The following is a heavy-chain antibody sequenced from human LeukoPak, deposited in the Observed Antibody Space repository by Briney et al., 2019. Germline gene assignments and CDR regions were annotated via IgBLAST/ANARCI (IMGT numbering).Heavy chain of an antibody. CDR1: GGSISSYH. Sequence: SETLSLTCTVSGGSISSYHWSWIRQPPGKGLEWIGYSYYSGSTNYNPSLKSRVTISVDMSKNQFSLKLSSVTAADTAVYYCARGNSGSYLFDYWGQGSLVTVSS. V-gene: IGHV4-59*01. J-gene: IGHJ4*02. D-gene: IGHD3-10*01. CDR2: SYYSGST. CDR3: ARGNSGSYLFDY.